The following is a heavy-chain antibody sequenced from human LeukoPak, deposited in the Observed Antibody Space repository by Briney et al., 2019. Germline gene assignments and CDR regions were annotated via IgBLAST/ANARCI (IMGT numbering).Heavy chain of an antibody. Sequence: ASVKVSCKASGYTFTGYYIHWVRQAPGQGLEWIAWINPNSGGTNHAQKLQGRVTMTSDTSISTVYMELSRLRSDDTAVYYCARALDSVSYFDYWGQGTLVTVSS. J-gene: IGHJ4*02. CDR3: ARALDSVSYFDY. D-gene: IGHD2-21*01. CDR2: INPNSGGT. CDR1: GYTFTGYY. V-gene: IGHV1-2*02.